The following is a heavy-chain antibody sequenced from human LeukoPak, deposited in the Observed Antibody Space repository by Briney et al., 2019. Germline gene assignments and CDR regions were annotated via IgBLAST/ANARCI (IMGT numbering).Heavy chain of an antibody. Sequence: SETLSLTCTVSGGSISSYYWSWIRQPAGKGLEWIGRIYTSGSTNYNPSLKSRVTMSVDTSKNQFSLKLSSVTAADTAVYYCAREPPTYYDFWSGYFPMYYFDHWGQGTLVTVSS. J-gene: IGHJ4*02. V-gene: IGHV4-4*07. CDR1: GGSISSYY. CDR3: AREPPTYYDFWSGYFPMYYFDH. D-gene: IGHD3-3*01. CDR2: IYTSGST.